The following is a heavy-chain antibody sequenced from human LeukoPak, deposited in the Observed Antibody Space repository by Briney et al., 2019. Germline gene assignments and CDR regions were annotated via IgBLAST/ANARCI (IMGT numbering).Heavy chain of an antibody. Sequence: SVKVSCKASGGTFSSYAISWVRQAPGQGLEWMGGIIPIFGTANYAQKFQGRVTITADESTSTAYMELSGLRSEDTAVYYCARTSMVRGVPDYWGQGTLVTVSS. D-gene: IGHD3-10*01. CDR1: GGTFSSYA. CDR2: IIPIFGTA. J-gene: IGHJ4*02. V-gene: IGHV1-69*13. CDR3: ARTSMVRGVPDY.